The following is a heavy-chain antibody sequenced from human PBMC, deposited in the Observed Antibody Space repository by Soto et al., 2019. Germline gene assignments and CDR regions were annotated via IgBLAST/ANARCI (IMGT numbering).Heavy chain of an antibody. D-gene: IGHD6-13*01. CDR1: GFTFSDYY. CDR3: AREAPPITTYSRNWFDY. CDR2: ISSSGSTI. V-gene: IGHV3-11*01. J-gene: IGHJ5*01. Sequence: GGSLRLSCAASGFTFSDYYMSWIRQAPGKGLEWVSYISSSGSTIYYADSVKGRFTISRDNAKNSLYLQMNSLRAEDTAVYYCAREAPPITTYSRNWFDYWGQGTLVTVSS.